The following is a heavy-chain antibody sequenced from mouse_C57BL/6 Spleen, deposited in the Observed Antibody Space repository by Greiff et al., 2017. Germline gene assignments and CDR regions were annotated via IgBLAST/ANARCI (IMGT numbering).Heavy chain of an antibody. CDR2: IDPSDSYT. V-gene: IGHV1-59*01. CDR3: ARWGLRHYFDY. J-gene: IGHJ2*01. Sequence: QLQQSGAELVRPGTSVKLSCKASGYTFTSYWMHWVKQRPGQGLEWIGVIDPSDSYTNYNQKFKGKATLTVDTSSSTAYMQLCSLTSEDSAVYYCARWGLRHYFDYWGQGTTLTVSS. D-gene: IGHD2-4*01. CDR1: GYTFTSYW.